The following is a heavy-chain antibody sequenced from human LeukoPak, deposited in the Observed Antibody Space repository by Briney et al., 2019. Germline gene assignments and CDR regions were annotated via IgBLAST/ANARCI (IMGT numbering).Heavy chain of an antibody. CDR2: INPNSGGT. CDR1: GYTFTGYY. CDR3: ARMAIRMVRGVSRAFDI. D-gene: IGHD3-10*01. V-gene: IGHV1-2*04. J-gene: IGHJ3*02. Sequence: GASVKVSCKASGYTFTGYYMHWVRQAPGQGLEWMGWINPNSGGTNYAQKFQGWVTMTRDTSISTAYMELSRLRSDDTAVYYCARMAIRMVRGVSRAFDIWGQGTMVTVSS.